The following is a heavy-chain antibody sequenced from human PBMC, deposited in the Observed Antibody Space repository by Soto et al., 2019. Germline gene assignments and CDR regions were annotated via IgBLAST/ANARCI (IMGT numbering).Heavy chain of an antibody. D-gene: IGHD6-6*01. CDR2: IIQSGET. V-gene: IGHV3-23*01. CDR3: AKDRQHDARWPFDH. Sequence: GGSLRLSCAASGFTFSTYTMSWVRQAPGEGLEWVSGIIQSGETFYADSVKGRFTISRDNSNNMLYLQIHSLRADDTAVYYCAKDRQHDARWPFDHWGQGTMVTVTS. CDR1: GFTFSTYT. J-gene: IGHJ4*02.